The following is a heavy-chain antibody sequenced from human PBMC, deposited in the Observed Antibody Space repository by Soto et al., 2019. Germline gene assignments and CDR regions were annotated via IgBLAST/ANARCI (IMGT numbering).Heavy chain of an antibody. V-gene: IGHV3-23*05. J-gene: IGHJ4*02. D-gene: IGHD1-26*01. CDR3: ARAREGGSSTGDS. Sequence: PGGSLRLSCAASGFTFSTYAMSWVRQAPGKGLEWVSTIDNSGGITYYADSVKGRFTISRDNSKNTLYLQMNSLRAEDTAVYYCARAREGGSSTGDSWGRGTLVTVSS. CDR2: IDNSGGIT. CDR1: GFTFSTYA.